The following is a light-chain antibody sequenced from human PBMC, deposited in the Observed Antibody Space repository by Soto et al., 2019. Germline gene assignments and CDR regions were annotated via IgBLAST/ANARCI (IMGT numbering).Light chain of an antibody. CDR1: QSISSY. V-gene: IGKV1-39*01. CDR3: RLSYSTVRGT. CDR2: AAS. Sequence: DIQMTQSPSSLSASVGDRVTITCRESQSISSYLNWYQQRPGKATKLLIYAASNLQSGVPSRFSGSGSVTDSAPTIISPQPEKFAPYYCRLSYSTVRGTLGQGTKVKIK. J-gene: IGKJ1*01.